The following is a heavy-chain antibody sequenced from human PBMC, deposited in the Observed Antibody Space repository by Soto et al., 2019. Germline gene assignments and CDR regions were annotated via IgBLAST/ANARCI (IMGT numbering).Heavy chain of an antibody. CDR2: IIPIFATV. D-gene: IGHD5-18*01. V-gene: IGHV1-69*01. J-gene: IGHJ4*02. Sequence: QVQLVQSGSEVKKPGSSVKVSCKASGGSFSSNPISWVRQAPGQGLEWMAGIIPIFATVHYAQKFQGRVTITADESTSTAYMDLTSLRSEDTAVYFCARGGRGYSSAPRYYFDYGGQGTLVTVS. CDR3: ARGGRGYSSAPRYYFDY. CDR1: GGSFSSNP.